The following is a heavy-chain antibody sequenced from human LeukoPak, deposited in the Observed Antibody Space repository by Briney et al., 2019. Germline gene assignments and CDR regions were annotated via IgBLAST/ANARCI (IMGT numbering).Heavy chain of an antibody. J-gene: IGHJ4*02. CDR2: IYLSGHT. Sequence: PSETLSLTCTVSGDSLSSSYWSWIRQSAGKGLEWIGRIYLSGHTNYKPSLKSRVTMSIDPSKNQFSLKLSSVTAADTAVYYCARGRAYYYGSGSYVIDYWGQGTLVTVSS. CDR3: ARGRAYYYGSGSYVIDY. D-gene: IGHD3-10*01. V-gene: IGHV4-4*07. CDR1: GDSLSSSY.